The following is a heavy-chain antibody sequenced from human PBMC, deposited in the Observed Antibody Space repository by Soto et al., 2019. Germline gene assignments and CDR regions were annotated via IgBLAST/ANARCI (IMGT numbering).Heavy chain of an antibody. CDR2: ISSSGTTI. CDR1: GFTFSDYY. Sequence: QVQLVESGGGLVKPGGSLRLSCAASGFTFSDYYMNWIRQAPGKGLGWVSNISSSGTTINYADSVKGRFTTSRDNAKNSLFLQMNRLRAEDTALYYWASGQSIFYGMDVWGQGTTVTVSS. V-gene: IGHV3-11*01. D-gene: IGHD2-21*01. J-gene: IGHJ6*02. CDR3: ASGQSIFYGMDV.